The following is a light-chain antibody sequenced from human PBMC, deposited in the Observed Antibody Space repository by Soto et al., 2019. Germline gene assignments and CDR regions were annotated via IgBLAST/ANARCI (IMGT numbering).Light chain of an antibody. CDR1: SSNIEGNN. J-gene: IGLJ1*01. CDR3: ASWDDSLNGYV. CDR2: NNN. V-gene: IGLV1-44*01. Sequence: QSVLTQALSASGGPGQRVTISCSGSSSNIEGNNVNWFHKFPGTAPKLLIYNNNQRTSGVPDRFPASKSDTSASLSIIGLQSADEADYYCASWDDSLNGYVFGSGNKVTVL.